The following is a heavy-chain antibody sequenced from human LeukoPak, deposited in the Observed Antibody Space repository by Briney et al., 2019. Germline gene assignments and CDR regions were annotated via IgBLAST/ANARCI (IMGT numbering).Heavy chain of an antibody. CDR2: ISYDGSNK. D-gene: IGHD3-22*01. Sequence: GRSLRLSCAASGFTFSSYAMHWVRQAPGKGLEWVAVISYDGSNKYYADSVKGRFTISRDNSKNTLYLQMNGLRAEDTAVYYCAKEVSYYYDSSGFDYWGQGTLVTVSS. CDR1: GFTFSSYA. V-gene: IGHV3-30-3*01. CDR3: AKEVSYYYDSSGFDY. J-gene: IGHJ4*02.